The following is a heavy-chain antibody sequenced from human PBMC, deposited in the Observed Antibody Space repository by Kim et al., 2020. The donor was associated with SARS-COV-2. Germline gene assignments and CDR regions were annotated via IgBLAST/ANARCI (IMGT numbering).Heavy chain of an antibody. CDR3: AREPYSNFFDY. CDR2: ISAYNGYT. Sequence: ASVKVSCKASGYTFTTYYISWVRQAPGQGLEGMGWISAYNGYTNYAQKFQGRVTMTTDTSTSTAYMDLRSLRSDDTAMYYCAREPYSNFFDYWGQGTLVTVSS. D-gene: IGHD4-4*01. CDR1: GYTFTTYY. J-gene: IGHJ4*02. V-gene: IGHV1-18*01.